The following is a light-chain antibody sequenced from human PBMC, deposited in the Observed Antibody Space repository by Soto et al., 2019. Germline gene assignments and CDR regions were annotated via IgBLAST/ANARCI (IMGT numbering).Light chain of an antibody. CDR3: QQSDSTLWT. CDR2: AAS. J-gene: IGKJ1*01. Sequence: DIQMTKSPSSLSASVEDIVTITCRASQSISSYLNWYQQKPGKAHKLLIYAASSLQSGLPSRFRGSGSGTDFRLSISRLQPEDFATYYGQQSDSTLWTFGQGAKGELK. CDR1: QSISSY. V-gene: IGKV1-39*01.